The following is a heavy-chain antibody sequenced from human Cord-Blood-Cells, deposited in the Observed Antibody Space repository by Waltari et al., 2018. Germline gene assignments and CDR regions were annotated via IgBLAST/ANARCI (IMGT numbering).Heavy chain of an antibody. V-gene: IGHV4-61*01. Sequence: QVQLQESGPGLVKPSETLSLTCTVSGGSVSSGSYYWSWIRQPPGKGLEWIGYIYYSGSTNYTPSLKSRVTISVDTSKNQFSLKLSSVTAADTAVYYCARDLGGGNSGGAFDIWGQGTMVTVSS. CDR2: IYYSGST. CDR1: GGSVSSGSYY. J-gene: IGHJ3*02. D-gene: IGHD2-21*02. CDR3: ARDLGGGNSGGAFDI.